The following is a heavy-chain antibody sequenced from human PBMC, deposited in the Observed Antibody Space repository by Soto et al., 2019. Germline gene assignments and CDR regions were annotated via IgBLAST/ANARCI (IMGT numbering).Heavy chain of an antibody. D-gene: IGHD3-22*01. CDR2: IIPIFGTA. CDR3: ARDQEGYYDSSGYSGKNWFDP. Sequence: SVKVSCKASGGTFSSYAISWVRQAPGQGLEWMGGIIPIFGTANYAQKFQGRVTITADESTSTAYMELSSLRSEDTAVYYCARDQEGYYDSSGYSGKNWFDPWGQGTLVTVSS. CDR1: GGTFSSYA. J-gene: IGHJ5*02. V-gene: IGHV1-69*13.